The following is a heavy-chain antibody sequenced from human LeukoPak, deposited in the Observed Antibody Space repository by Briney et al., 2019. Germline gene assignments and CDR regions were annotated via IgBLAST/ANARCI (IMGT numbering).Heavy chain of an antibody. Sequence: ASVKVSCKASGGTFSSYAISWVRQAPGQGLEWMGGIVPIFGTANYAQKFQGRVTITADESTSTAYMELSSLRSEDTAVYYCGYGSGSYYNGIDYWGQGTPVTVSS. D-gene: IGHD3-10*01. J-gene: IGHJ4*02. CDR1: GGTFSSYA. V-gene: IGHV1-69*13. CDR2: IVPIFGTA. CDR3: GYGSGSYYNGIDY.